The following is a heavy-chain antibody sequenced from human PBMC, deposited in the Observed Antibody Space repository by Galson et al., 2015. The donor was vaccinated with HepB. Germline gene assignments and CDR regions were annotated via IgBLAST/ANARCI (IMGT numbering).Heavy chain of an antibody. V-gene: IGHV3-7*01. Sequence: SLRLSYAASGFSFSSYWTSWVRQAPGRGLEWVANIKQDGSEKYYVDSVKGRFTISRDNAKTSLYLQMNSLGVEDTAVYYCTRDSRSGQWGPGGMDVWGQGTTVTVSS. CDR3: TRDSRSGQWGPGGMDV. CDR1: GFSFSSYW. D-gene: IGHD6-19*01. J-gene: IGHJ6*02. CDR2: IKQDGSEK.